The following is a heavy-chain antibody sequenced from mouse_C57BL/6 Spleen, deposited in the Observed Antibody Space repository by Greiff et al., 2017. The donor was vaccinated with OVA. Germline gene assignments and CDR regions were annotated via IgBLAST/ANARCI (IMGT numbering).Heavy chain of an antibody. CDR2: IDPEDGDT. D-gene: IGHD2-1*01. CDR3: TTPIYDDNYQIDY. CDR1: GFNIKDYY. Sequence: EVQLQQSGAELVRPGASVKLSCTASGFNIKDYYMHWVKQRPEQGLEWIGRIDPEDGDTEYAPKFQGKATMTTDTSSNTTYLPLSSLTSEDTAVYYCTTPIYDDNYQIDYWGQGTTLTVSS. J-gene: IGHJ2*01. V-gene: IGHV14-1*01.